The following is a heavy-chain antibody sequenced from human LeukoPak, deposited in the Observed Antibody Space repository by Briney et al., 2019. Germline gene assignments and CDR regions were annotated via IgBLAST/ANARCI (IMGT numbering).Heavy chain of an antibody. CDR3: ATATTMVRGVILDY. Sequence: ASVKVSCKVSGYTLTELSMHWVRQAPGKGLEWMGGFDPEDGETIYAQKFQGRVTMTEDTSTDTAYMELSSLRSEDTAVYYCATATTMVRGVILDYWGQGTLVTVSS. J-gene: IGHJ4*02. V-gene: IGHV1-24*01. CDR2: FDPEDGET. D-gene: IGHD3-10*01. CDR1: GYTLTELS.